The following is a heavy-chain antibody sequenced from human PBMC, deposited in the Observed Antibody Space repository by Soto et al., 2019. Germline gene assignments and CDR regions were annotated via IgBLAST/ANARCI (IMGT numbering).Heavy chain of an antibody. D-gene: IGHD6-13*01. J-gene: IGHJ6*02. CDR1: AFTFSSYG. V-gene: IGHV3-30*18. CDR3: AKETTLYSSSWSLSGMDV. Sequence: QVQLVESGGGVVQPGRSLRLSCAASAFTFSSYGMHWFRQAPGKGLEWVALISYDAGNKFYTESVRGRFTISRDNAKNTLYLKMNSLRAEDTAVYFCAKETTLYSSSWSLSGMDVWGQGTTVIVSS. CDR2: ISYDAGNK.